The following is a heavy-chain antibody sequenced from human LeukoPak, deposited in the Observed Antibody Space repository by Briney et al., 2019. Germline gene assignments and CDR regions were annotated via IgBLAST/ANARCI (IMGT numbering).Heavy chain of an antibody. Sequence: ASVKVSCKGSGYTFTRYYMHWVGQAPGEGGERMGVINPSGGSTSYAQKFQGRVTMTRDTSTSTVYMELSSLRSEDTAVYYCARETVGGSGWQFDYWGQGTLVTVSS. CDR2: INPSGGST. CDR1: GYTFTRYY. V-gene: IGHV1-46*01. CDR3: ARETVGGSGWQFDY. J-gene: IGHJ4*02. D-gene: IGHD6-19*01.